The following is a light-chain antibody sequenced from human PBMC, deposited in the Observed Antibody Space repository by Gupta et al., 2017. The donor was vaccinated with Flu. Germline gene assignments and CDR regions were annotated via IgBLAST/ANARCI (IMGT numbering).Light chain of an antibody. CDR2: RND. CDR1: SSNIGSNT. J-gene: IGLJ1*01. V-gene: IGLV1-44*01. Sequence: QSVLTQPPSASGTPGQRVTISCSGSSSNIGSNTVNWYQHLPGTAPKLLIYRNDQRPSGVPDRISGSKSGTSASLAISGLQSEDEADYYCGAWDDSLSGHVFGTGTKVSVL. CDR3: GAWDDSLSGHV.